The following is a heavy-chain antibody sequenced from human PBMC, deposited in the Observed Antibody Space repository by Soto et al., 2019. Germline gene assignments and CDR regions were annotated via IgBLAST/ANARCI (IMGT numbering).Heavy chain of an antibody. V-gene: IGHV3-66*01. CDR1: GFTVSSKY. CDR3: ARDDVLCDGCRCYGVPLDV. D-gene: IGHD2-15*01. CDR2: IQSGGPT. Sequence: EVHLVESGGGLVQPGGSLRLSCAASGFTVSSKYMSWVRQAPGKGLEWVSLIQSGGPTYYADSVKGRFTISRDTSENTVHLQMDSRRAEDTAVYYCARDDVLCDGCRCYGVPLDVWDKGTTVTVS. J-gene: IGHJ6*03.